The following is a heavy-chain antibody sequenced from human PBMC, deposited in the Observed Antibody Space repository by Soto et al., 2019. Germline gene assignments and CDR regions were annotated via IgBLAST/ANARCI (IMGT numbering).Heavy chain of an antibody. CDR3: ARENRKAGYCRTTSCPFDY. V-gene: IGHV3-11*01. J-gene: IGHJ4*02. Sequence: QAQLVESGGGLVKAGGSQRLSCTASTFTFSDYYMNWIRQAPGKGPEWVSYISSSGATIYYADSVKGRFAISRDNDKNIPYLQMNNLRAEDTAVYYCARENRKAGYCRTTSCPFDYWGQGSLVTVSS. CDR2: ISSSGATI. CDR1: TFTFSDYY. D-gene: IGHD2-2*01.